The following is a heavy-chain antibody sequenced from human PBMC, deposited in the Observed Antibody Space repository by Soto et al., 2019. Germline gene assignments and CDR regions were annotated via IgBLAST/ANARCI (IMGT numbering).Heavy chain of an antibody. V-gene: IGHV3-7*01. D-gene: IGHD3-22*01. CDR1: GFPFSSYW. J-gene: IGHJ6*02. CDR2: IKQDGSEK. CDR3: ARDEDSSGYRHPGNGMDV. Sequence: PGGSLSLSCAASGFPFSSYWMSWVRQAPGKGLEWVANIKQDGSEKYYVDSVKGRFTISRDNAKNSLYLQMNSLRAEDTAVYYCARDEDSSGYRHPGNGMDVWGQGTTVTVSS.